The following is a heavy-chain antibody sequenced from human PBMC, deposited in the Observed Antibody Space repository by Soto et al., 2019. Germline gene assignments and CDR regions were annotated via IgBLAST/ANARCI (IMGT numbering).Heavy chain of an antibody. V-gene: IGHV5-51*01. J-gene: IGHJ4*02. CDR1: GYSFSNYW. CDR3: ARQDGYALYYFDY. CDR2: IYPGDSDT. D-gene: IGHD5-12*01. Sequence: GESLKISCNGSGYSFSNYWIGWVRQMPGKGLEWMGIIYPGDSDTRYSPSFQGQVTISVDKSISTAYLQWSTLKASDSAMYYCARQDGYALYYFDYWGQGTLVTGYS.